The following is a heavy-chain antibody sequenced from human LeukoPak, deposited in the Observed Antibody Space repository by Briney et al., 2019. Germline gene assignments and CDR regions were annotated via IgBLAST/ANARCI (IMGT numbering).Heavy chain of an antibody. J-gene: IGHJ6*03. V-gene: IGHV3-21*01. D-gene: IGHD6-13*01. CDR1: GFTFSSYS. Sequence: GGSLRLSCAASGFTFSSYSMNWVRQAPGKGLEWVSSISSSSSYIYYADSVKGRFTISRDNAKNSLYLQMNSLRAEDTAVYYCAREKAAGTYYYYMDVWGKGTTVIISS. CDR2: ISSSSSYI. CDR3: AREKAAGTYYYYMDV.